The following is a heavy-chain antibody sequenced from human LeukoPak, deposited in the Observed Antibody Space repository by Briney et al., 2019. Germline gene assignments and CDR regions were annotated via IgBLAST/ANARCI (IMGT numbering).Heavy chain of an antibody. J-gene: IGHJ3*02. Sequence: SETLSLTCAVYGGSFSGYYWSWIRQPPGKGLEWVGEINHSGSTNYNPSLKSRVTISVDTSKNQFSLKLNSVTAADTAVYYCARGPRYSDIWGQGTMVTDSS. V-gene: IGHV4-34*01. CDR2: INHSGST. CDR1: GGSFSGYY. CDR3: ARGPRYSDI. D-gene: IGHD5-18*01.